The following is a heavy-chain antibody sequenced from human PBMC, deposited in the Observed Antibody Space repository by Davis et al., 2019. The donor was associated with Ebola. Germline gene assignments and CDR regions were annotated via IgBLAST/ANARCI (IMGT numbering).Heavy chain of an antibody. CDR1: GFTFSSFA. V-gene: IGHV3-23*01. J-gene: IGHJ4*02. CDR2: ISATGLAT. D-gene: IGHD3-3*01. Sequence: GSLRLSCAASGFTFSSFAMNWVRQPPGGRLEWVSGISATGLATFYADSVQGRFTNSRDNAKNTVYLQMNDLRAEDTAVYYCAREGRVFALDYWGQGALVTVSS. CDR3: AREGRVFALDY.